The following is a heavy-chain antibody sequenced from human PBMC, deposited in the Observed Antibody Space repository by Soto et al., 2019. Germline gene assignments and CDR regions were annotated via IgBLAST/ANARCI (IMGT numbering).Heavy chain of an antibody. CDR3: ARATYSSGWYTGWKYYGMDV. V-gene: IGHV4-39*07. J-gene: IGHJ6*02. CDR1: DDSITSGAYY. CDR2: IQYHGST. D-gene: IGHD6-19*01. Sequence: PSETLSLTCTVSDDSITSGAYYWGLIRQPPGKGLEWIGTIQYHGSTYYNPSLKSRVTISVDTSKNQFSLKLSSVTAADTAVYYCARATYSSGWYTGWKYYGMDVWGQGTTVTVSS.